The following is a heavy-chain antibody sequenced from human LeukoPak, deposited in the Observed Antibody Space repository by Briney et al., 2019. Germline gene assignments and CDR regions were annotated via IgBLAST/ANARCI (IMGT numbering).Heavy chain of an antibody. D-gene: IGHD2-15*01. CDR3: ARVGVVAAPLLYYYYYYMDV. V-gene: IGHV4-59*01. CDR2: IYYSGST. Sequence: SETLSLTCTVSGGSISSYYWSSIRQPPGKGLEWIGYIYYSGSTNYNPSLKSRVTISVDTSKNQFSLKLSSVTAADTAVYYCARVGVVAAPLLYYYYYYMDVWGKGTTVTISS. CDR1: GGSISSYY. J-gene: IGHJ6*03.